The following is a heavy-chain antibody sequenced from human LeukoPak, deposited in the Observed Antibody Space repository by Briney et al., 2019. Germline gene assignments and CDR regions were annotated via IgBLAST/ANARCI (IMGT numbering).Heavy chain of an antibody. Sequence: PGGSLRLSCAASGVNFRIYWMHWVRQAPGKGVVWVSRISGDGSSTSYADSVKGRFTISRDNAKNTLYLQMNSLRAEDTAVYYCARALDIVVVNDYWGQGTLVTVSS. D-gene: IGHD2-15*01. J-gene: IGHJ4*02. CDR3: ARALDIVVVNDY. V-gene: IGHV3-74*01. CDR1: GVNFRIYW. CDR2: ISGDGSST.